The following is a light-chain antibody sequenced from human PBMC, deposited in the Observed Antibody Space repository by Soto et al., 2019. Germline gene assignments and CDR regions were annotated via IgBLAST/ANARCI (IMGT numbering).Light chain of an antibody. Sequence: DIVMTQSPDSLAVSLGERATINCKSSQSVSNYLTWYQQKPGQPPKLLIYWASTRESGVPERFSGSGSGTDFTLTISSLQAEDVAVYYCQQFYSSPFAFGPGTKVDLK. V-gene: IGKV4-1*01. CDR1: QSVSNY. J-gene: IGKJ3*01. CDR3: QQFYSSPFA. CDR2: WAS.